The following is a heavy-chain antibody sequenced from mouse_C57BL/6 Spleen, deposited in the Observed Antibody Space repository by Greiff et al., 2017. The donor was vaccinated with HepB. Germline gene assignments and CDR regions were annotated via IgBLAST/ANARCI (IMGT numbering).Heavy chain of an antibody. CDR2: IYPGSGNT. V-gene: IGHV1-76*01. CDR3: ARGPEYGNWYFDV. Sequence: VQGVESGAELVRPGASVKLSCKASGYTFTDYYINWVKQRPGQGLEWIARIYPGSGNTYYNEKFKGKATLTAEKSSSTAYMQLSSLTSEDSAVYFCARGPEYGNWYFDVWGTGTTVTVSS. CDR1: GYTFTDYY. D-gene: IGHD2-1*01. J-gene: IGHJ1*03.